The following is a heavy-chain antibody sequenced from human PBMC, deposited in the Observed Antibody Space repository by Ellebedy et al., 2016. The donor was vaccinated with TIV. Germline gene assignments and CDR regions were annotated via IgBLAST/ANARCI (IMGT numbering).Heavy chain of an antibody. CDR1: GGTFRSYV. Sequence: SVKVSXKASGGTFRSYVFSWVRQAPGQGLEWMGRIIPILGTPIYAQKFQGRVIMTEDTSTDTAYMELSSLRSEDTAVYFCATGGDDDFWSGYYYWGQGTLVTVSS. D-gene: IGHD3-3*01. CDR3: ATGGDDDFWSGYYY. CDR2: IIPILGTP. J-gene: IGHJ4*02. V-gene: IGHV1-69*04.